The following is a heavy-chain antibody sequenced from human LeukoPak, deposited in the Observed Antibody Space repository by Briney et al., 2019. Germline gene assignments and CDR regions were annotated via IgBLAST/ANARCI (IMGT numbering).Heavy chain of an antibody. CDR1: GGSISPYY. D-gene: IGHD1-1*01. CDR2: ISYSGIT. J-gene: IGHJ4*02. V-gene: IGHV4-59*08. CDR3: SRQEGGTTYDY. Sequence: SETLSLTCTVSGGSISPYYWSWIRQPPGKGLEWIGYISYSGITDYNPSLKSRVTMSVDTSKNQFSLKLTSVTAADTAVYYCSRQEGGTTYDYWGQGTLVTVSS.